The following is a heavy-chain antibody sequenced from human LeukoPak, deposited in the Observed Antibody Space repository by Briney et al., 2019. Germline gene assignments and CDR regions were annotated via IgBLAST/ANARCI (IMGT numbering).Heavy chain of an antibody. J-gene: IGHJ4*02. CDR1: EYIFPDYW. V-gene: IGHV5-51*01. Sequence: GESLKISCEASEYIFPDYWIGWVRQMPGKGLEWMGIIYPGDSDTKYSPSFQGQVTISADKSISTSHLQWSSLKASDTAMYYCARRIIMRGVITFDYWGQGTLVTVSS. CDR3: ARRIIMRGVITFDY. D-gene: IGHD3-10*01. CDR2: IYPGDSDT.